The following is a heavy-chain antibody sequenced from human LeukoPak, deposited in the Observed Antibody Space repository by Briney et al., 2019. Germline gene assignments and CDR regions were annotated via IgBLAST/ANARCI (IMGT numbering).Heavy chain of an antibody. CDR2: IYSGGNT. Sequence: PGGSLRLSCEVSGFTFSSYWMSWVRQAPGKGLEWVSVIYSGGNTYYADSVKGRFTISRDNSKNTLYLQMNSLRAEDTAVYYCAREYCSSTSCPIMDVWGKGTTVTVSS. D-gene: IGHD2-2*01. CDR3: AREYCSSTSCPIMDV. V-gene: IGHV3-53*01. CDR1: GFTFSSYW. J-gene: IGHJ6*04.